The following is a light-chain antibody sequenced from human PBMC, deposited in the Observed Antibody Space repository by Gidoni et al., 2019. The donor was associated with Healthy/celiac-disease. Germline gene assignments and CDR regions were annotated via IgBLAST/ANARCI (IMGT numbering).Light chain of an antibody. Sequence: DIVMTQSPDSLAVSLGERATINCKSSQSVLYSSNHKNYVAWYQQKPGQPPKLLIYWASTRESGVPDRFSGSGSGTEFTLTISSLQAEDVAVYYCQQYYSTPRTFGQXTKVEIK. CDR2: WAS. CDR1: QSVLYSSNHKNY. CDR3: QQYYSTPRT. J-gene: IGKJ1*01. V-gene: IGKV4-1*01.